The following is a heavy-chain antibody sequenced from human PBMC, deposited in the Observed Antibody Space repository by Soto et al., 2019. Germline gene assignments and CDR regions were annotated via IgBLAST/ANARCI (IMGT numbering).Heavy chain of an antibody. D-gene: IGHD4-17*01. V-gene: IGHV3-15*01. CDR2: IKSKTDGGTT. J-gene: IGHJ6*03. Sequence: EVQLVESGGGLVKPGGSLRLSCAASGFTFSNAWMSWVRQAPGKGLEWVGRIKSKTDGGTTDYAAPVKGRFTISRDDSKNTLYLQINSLKTEDTAVYYCTTEVYGTYYYYYMDVWGKGTTVTVSS. CDR1: GFTFSNAW. CDR3: TTEVYGTYYYYYMDV.